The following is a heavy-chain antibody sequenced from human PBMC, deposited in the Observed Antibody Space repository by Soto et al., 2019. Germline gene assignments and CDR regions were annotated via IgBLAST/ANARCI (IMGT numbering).Heavy chain of an antibody. J-gene: IGHJ4*02. CDR3: ARDCSMYYDNSRLIWFY. D-gene: IGHD3-22*01. CDR2: ISAYNGDT. Sequence: ASVKVSCKASGYTFRSYGISWVRQAPGQGLEWVGWISAYNGDTHYAPKFQDRITLTTETSTDTAYMELRSLRLDDTAVYYCARDCSMYYDNSRLIWFYWGPGSLVTVFS. CDR1: GYTFRSYG. V-gene: IGHV1-18*04.